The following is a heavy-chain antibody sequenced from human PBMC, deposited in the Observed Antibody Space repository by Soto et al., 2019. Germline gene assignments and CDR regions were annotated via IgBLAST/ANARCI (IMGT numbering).Heavy chain of an antibody. CDR1: GGTFSSYA. CDR3: ARVGFDYGDLLGVDY. CDR2: IIPIFGTA. D-gene: IGHD4-17*01. J-gene: IGHJ4*02. V-gene: IGHV1-69*13. Sequence: ASVKVSCKASGGTFSSYAISWVRQAPGQGLEWMGGIIPIFGTANYAQKFQGRVTITADESTSTAYMELSSLRSEDTAVYYCARVGFDYGDLLGVDYWGQGTLVTVSS.